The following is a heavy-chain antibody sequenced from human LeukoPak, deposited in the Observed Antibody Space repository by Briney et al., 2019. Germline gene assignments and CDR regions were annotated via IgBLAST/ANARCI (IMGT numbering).Heavy chain of an antibody. CDR3: ARSMRVSWIQMWFDI. J-gene: IGHJ3*02. CDR1: RFTFSNYY. CDR2: IKQDGSEK. V-gene: IGHV3-7*02. Sequence: GGSLRLSCAASRFTFSNYYMAWVRQAPGKGLEWVANIKQDGSEKYYGGSVKGRFTISRDNAKNSLYLQLNSLRVEDTAVYYCARSMRVSWIQMWFDIWGQGTMVTVSS. D-gene: IGHD5-18*01.